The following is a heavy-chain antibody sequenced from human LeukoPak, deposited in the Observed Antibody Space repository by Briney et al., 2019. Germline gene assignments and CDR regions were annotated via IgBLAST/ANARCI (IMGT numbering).Heavy chain of an antibody. J-gene: IGHJ4*02. CDR3: ARYSYGGYYFDY. CDR2: VYSSGST. V-gene: IGHV4-59*01. D-gene: IGHD5-18*01. CDR1: GTSISSYF. Sequence: SETLSLTCSVSGTSISSYFWSWIRRPPGNGLEWIGYVYSSGSTNYNPSLKSRVTISVDTSKNQFSLQLSSVTAADTAVYYCARYSYGGYYFDYWGQGTLVTVSS.